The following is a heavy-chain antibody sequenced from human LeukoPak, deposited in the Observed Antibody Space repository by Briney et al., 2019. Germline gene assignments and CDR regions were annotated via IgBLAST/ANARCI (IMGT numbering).Heavy chain of an antibody. CDR1: GFTFSRYS. J-gene: IGHJ4*02. V-gene: IGHV3-48*04. Sequence: PGGSLRLSCAASGFTFSRYSMNWGRQAPGKGLEWVSYISSSSTIYYADSVKGRSTISRDNAKNSLYLQMNSLRAEDTAVYYCARGALNYYDSSGYYQVFGYWGQGTLVTVSS. CDR2: ISSSSTI. CDR3: ARGALNYYDSSGYYQVFGY. D-gene: IGHD3-22*01.